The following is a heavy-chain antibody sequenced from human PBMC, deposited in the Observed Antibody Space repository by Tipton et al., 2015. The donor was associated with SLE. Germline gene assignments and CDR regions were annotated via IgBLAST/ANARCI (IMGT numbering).Heavy chain of an antibody. V-gene: IGHV4-38-2*02. D-gene: IGHD2-15*01. CDR1: GSSIRSAYY. Sequence: TLSLTCGVSGSSIRSAYYWAWIRQPPGKGLEWIGSIDHSETTYSNPSLKSRVTISVDTSRNQVSLKLTSVTATDTAAYYCAREGAAGGFDIWGQGALVTVSS. CDR2: IDHSETT. J-gene: IGHJ3*02. CDR3: AREGAAGGFDI.